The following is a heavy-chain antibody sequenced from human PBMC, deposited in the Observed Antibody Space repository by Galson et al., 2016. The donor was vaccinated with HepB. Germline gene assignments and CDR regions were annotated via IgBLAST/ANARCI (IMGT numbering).Heavy chain of an antibody. CDR3: AGDAYCTRTICYPYYFDV. D-gene: IGHD2-2*01. V-gene: IGHV3-30*03. CDR1: GFTFSASG. CDR2: ISFDGSNQ. J-gene: IGHJ4*02. Sequence: SLRLSCAASGFTFSASGMHWVRQAPGKGPEWLAVISFDGSNQFYADSVKGRFTISRDNSNNTLHLQMHSLRVEDTALYYCAGDAYCTRTICYPYYFDVWGQGTLVTVSS.